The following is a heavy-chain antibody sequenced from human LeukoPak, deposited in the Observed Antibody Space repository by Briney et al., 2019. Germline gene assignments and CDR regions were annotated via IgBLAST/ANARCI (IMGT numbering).Heavy chain of an antibody. CDR2: IYSGGST. V-gene: IGHV3-53*01. Sequence: GGSLRLSCAASGFTVSSNYMSWVRQAPGKGLEWVAFIYSGGSTYYADSVKGRFTISRDNSKNTLYLQMNSLRAEDTAVYYCAREVPYYYDSSGYYDGWGQGTLVTVSS. J-gene: IGHJ4*02. D-gene: IGHD3-22*01. CDR3: AREVPYYYDSSGYYDG. CDR1: GFTVSSNY.